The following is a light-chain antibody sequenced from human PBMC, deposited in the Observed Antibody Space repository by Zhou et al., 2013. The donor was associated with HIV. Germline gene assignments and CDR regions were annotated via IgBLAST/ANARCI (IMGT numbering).Light chain of an antibody. CDR3: QSYDSSLSGSVV. CDR2: EVS. V-gene: IGLV2-8*01. CDR1: SSDVGGYNY. Sequence: QSALTQPPSASGTPGQPVTISCTGTSSDVGGYNYVAWYQQHPGKAPKIMIYEVSKRPSGVPDRFSGSKSGNTASLTVSGLQAEDEAEYYCQSYDSSLSGSVVFGGGTNLTVL. J-gene: IGLJ2*01.